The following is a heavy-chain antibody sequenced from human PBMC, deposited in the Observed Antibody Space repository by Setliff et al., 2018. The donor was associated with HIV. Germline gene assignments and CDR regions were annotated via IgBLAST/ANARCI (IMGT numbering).Heavy chain of an antibody. V-gene: IGHV3-48*01. D-gene: IGHD3-22*01. CDR2: INPAGITM. CDR1: GFTFDSHG. J-gene: IGHJ4*02. Sequence: PGGSLRLSCAGSGFTFDSHGMIWVRQAPGRGLQWLAYINPAGITMYYADSVRGRFTISRDNAKNALYLQVSSLRADDSATYYCATDSSAPLSHWGPGTLVTVSS. CDR3: ATDSSAPLSH.